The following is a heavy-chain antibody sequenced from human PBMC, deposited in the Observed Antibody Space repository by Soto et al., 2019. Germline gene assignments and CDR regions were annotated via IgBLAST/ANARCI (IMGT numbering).Heavy chain of an antibody. J-gene: IGHJ4*02. D-gene: IGHD3-22*01. Sequence: EVQLLESGGGLVQPGGSLRLSCAASGFTFSSYAMTWVRQAPGKGLEWVSTISGSGGSTYYAASVKGRFTISRDNSKNTLYLQMNSLRAEDTAVYYCAKTRYDSSGFRDYFDYWGQGTLVTVSS. CDR1: GFTFSSYA. CDR2: ISGSGGST. V-gene: IGHV3-23*01. CDR3: AKTRYDSSGFRDYFDY.